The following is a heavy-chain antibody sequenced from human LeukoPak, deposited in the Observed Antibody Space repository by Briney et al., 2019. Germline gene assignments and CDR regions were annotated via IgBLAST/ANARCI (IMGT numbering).Heavy chain of an antibody. CDR1: GGPISSSSYY. D-gene: IGHD3-22*01. Sequence: PSETLSLTCTVSGGPISSSSYYWGWIRQPPGKGLEWLGSIYYSGSTYYNPSLKSRITTSVDTSKNQFSLKLSSVTAADTAVYYCARDYYDSSGYYNFDYWGQGTLVTVSS. V-gene: IGHV4-39*07. J-gene: IGHJ4*02. CDR2: IYYSGST. CDR3: ARDYYDSSGYYNFDY.